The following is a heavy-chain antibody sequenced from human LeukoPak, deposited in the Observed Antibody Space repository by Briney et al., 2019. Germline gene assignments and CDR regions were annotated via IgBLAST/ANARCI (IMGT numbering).Heavy chain of an antibody. Sequence: ASVKVSCKASGYTFTGYYMHWVRQAPGRGLEWMGWINPNSGGTNYAQKFQGRVTMTRDTSISTAYMELSRLRSDDTAVYYCARGGYSYGPSSLVDYWGQGTLVTVSS. V-gene: IGHV1-2*02. CDR2: INPNSGGT. CDR3: ARGGYSYGPSSLVDY. CDR1: GYTFTGYY. D-gene: IGHD5-18*01. J-gene: IGHJ4*02.